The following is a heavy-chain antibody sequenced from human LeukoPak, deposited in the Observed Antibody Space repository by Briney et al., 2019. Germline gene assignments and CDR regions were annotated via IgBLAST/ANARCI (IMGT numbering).Heavy chain of an antibody. CDR2: IYYSGST. J-gene: IGHJ6*02. V-gene: IGHV4-59*01. Sequence: SETLSLTCTVSGGSISSYYWSWIRQPPGKGLEWIGYIYYSGSTNYNPSLKSRVTISVDTSKNQFSLKLSSVTAADTAVYYCARALHYDFWSGYYMAYYYGMDVWGQGTTVTVSS. CDR3: ARALHYDFWSGYYMAYYYGMDV. D-gene: IGHD3-3*01. CDR1: GGSISSYY.